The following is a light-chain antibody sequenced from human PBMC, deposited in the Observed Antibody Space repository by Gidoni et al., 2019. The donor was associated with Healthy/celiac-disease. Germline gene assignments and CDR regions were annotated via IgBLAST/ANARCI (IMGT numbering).Light chain of an antibody. V-gene: IGLV3-1*01. Sequence: SYELTQPPPGSVSPGQTASITCSGEKLGDKYACWYQQKPGQSPVLFIYQDSKRPSGIPERFSGSTSGNTATLTISGTQAMDAADYYCQAWDSSTFYVFGTGTKLTVL. J-gene: IGLJ1*01. CDR3: QAWDSSTFYV. CDR2: QDS. CDR1: KLGDKY.